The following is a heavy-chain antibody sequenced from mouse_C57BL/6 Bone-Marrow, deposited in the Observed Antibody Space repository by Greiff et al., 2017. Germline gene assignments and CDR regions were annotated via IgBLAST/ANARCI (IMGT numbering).Heavy chain of an antibody. J-gene: IGHJ3*01. V-gene: IGHV1-66*01. CDR1: GYSFTSYY. CDR2: IYPGSGNT. Sequence: VQLQESGPELVKPGASVKISCKASGYSFTSYYIHWVEQRPGQGLEWIGWIYPGSGNTKYNEKFKGKATLTADTSSSTAYMQLSSLTSEDSAVYYCARSLYSNSWFAYWGQGTLVTVSA. CDR3: ARSLYSNSWFAY. D-gene: IGHD2-5*01.